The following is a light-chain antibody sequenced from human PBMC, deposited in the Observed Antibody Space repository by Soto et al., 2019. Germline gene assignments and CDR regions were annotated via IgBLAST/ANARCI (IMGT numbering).Light chain of an antibody. CDR3: QQCNLWPRT. V-gene: IGKV3-15*01. J-gene: IGKJ1*01. CDR1: QSISGN. Sequence: EIVMTQSPATLSVSPGERATLSCRASQSISGNLAWYQQKPGQAPRLLIYGASTRATGIPARFSGSGSGTEFTLTISSLQSEDFAVYTCQQCNLWPRTFGQGTKVEV. CDR2: GAS.